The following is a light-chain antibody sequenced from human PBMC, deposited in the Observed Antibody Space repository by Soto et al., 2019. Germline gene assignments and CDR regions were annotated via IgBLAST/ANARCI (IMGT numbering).Light chain of an antibody. V-gene: IGKV3-20*01. Sequence: EIVLTQSPGTLSLSPGERATLSCRASQSVSSTYLAWYQQKPGQAPRLLIYGVSSSATGIPDRFSGSGSGTDFTLTISRLEPEDFAVYYCQEYGTSRTLGQGTKVEIK. CDR3: QEYGTSRT. CDR1: QSVSSTY. J-gene: IGKJ1*01. CDR2: GVS.